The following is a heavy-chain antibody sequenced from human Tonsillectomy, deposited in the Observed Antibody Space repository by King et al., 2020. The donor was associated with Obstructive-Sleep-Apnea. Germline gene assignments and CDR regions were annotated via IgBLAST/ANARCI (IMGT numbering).Heavy chain of an antibody. CDR3: AGVPPFWGSYRYYFDY. Sequence: QLQESGPGLVKPSETLSLTCTVSGGSISSYYWSWIRQPPGKGLEWIGYIYYSGSTNYNPSLKSRVTISVDTSKNQFSLKLSSGTAADTAVYYCAGVPPFWGSYRYYFDYWGQGTLVTVSS. J-gene: IGHJ4*02. D-gene: IGHD3-16*02. CDR2: IYYSGST. CDR1: GGSISSYY. V-gene: IGHV4-59*01.